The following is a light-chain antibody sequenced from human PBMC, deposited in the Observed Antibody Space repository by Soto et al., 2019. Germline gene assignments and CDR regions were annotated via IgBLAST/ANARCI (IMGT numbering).Light chain of an antibody. J-gene: IGLJ1*01. CDR1: SSDVGGYNY. V-gene: IGLV2-14*01. CDR3: SSYTSSSSYV. CDR2: DVS. Sequence: QSALTQPASVSGSHGQSITISCTGTSSDVGGYNYVSWYQQHPGKAPKLMIYDVSNRPSGVSNRFSGSKSGNTASLTISGLQAEDEADYYCSSYTSSSSYVFGTGTKVTLL.